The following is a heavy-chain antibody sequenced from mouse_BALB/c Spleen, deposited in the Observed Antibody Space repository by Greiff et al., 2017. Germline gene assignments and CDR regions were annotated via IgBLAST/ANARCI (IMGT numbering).Heavy chain of an antibody. CDR3: ATYYDYVPFAY. J-gene: IGHJ3*01. CDR2: ISNGGGST. CDR1: GFTFSSYT. Sequence: EVKLMESGGGLVKPGGSLKLSCAASGFTFSSYTMSWVRQTPEKRLEWVAYISNGGGSTYYPDTVKGRFTISRDNAKNTLYLQMSSLKSEDTAMYYCATYYDYVPFAYWGQGTLVTVSA. V-gene: IGHV5-12-2*01. D-gene: IGHD2-4*01.